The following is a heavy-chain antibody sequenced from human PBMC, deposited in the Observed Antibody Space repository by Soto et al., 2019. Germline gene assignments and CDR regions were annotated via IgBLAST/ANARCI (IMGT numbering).Heavy chain of an antibody. CDR3: ARDPIRQMIVVVHDAFDI. Sequence: GGSLRLSCAASGFTFSSYSMNWVRQAPGKGLEWVSSISSSGSYISYADSVKGRFTISRDKAKNSLYLQMNSLRAEDTAVYYCARDPIRQMIVVVHDAFDIWGQGTMVTVSS. V-gene: IGHV3-21*01. D-gene: IGHD3-22*01. J-gene: IGHJ3*02. CDR1: GFTFSSYS. CDR2: ISSSGSYI.